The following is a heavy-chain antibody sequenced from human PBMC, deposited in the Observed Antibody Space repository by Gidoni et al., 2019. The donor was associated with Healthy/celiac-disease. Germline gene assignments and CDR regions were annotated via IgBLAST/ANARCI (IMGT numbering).Heavy chain of an antibody. V-gene: IGHV2-5*02. CDR3: ARSTERLRYFDWASPEVRAFDI. CDR2: IYWDDDK. J-gene: IGHJ3*02. Sequence: QITLKESGPTLVKPTQTLTLTCTFSGFSLSTSGVGVGWIRQPPGKALEWLALIYWDDDKRYSPSLKSRLTITKDTSKNQVVLTMTNMDPVDTATYYCARSTERLRYFDWASPEVRAFDIWGQGTMVTVSS. CDR1: GFSLSTSGVG. D-gene: IGHD3-9*01.